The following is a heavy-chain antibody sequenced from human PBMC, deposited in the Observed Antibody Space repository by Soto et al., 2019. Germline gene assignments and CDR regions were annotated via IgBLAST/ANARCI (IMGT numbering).Heavy chain of an antibody. CDR3: ARHITMDPLLVY. CDR1: GFTVSSNY. CDR2: IYSGGST. V-gene: IGHV3-53*01. D-gene: IGHD3-10*01. J-gene: IGHJ4*02. Sequence: EVQLVESGGGLIQPGGSLRLSCAASGFTVSSNYMSWVRQAPGKGLEWVSVIYSGGSTYSADSVKGRFTISRDNSKNTLYLQMTSLRAEDTAVYYCARHITMDPLLVYWGQGTLVTVSS.